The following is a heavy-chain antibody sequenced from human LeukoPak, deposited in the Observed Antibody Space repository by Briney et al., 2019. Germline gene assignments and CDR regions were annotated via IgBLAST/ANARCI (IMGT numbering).Heavy chain of an antibody. Sequence: GGSLRLSCASSGFSFSDSAVSWVRHSPGEGPKWVSSISDTGGRTYYADSVKGRFTITRDNSRNTVNLQMNGLRADDTARYFCAKGGQDFDFWRFDLWGQGILVIVSS. V-gene: IGHV3-23*01. CDR2: ISDTGGRT. CDR3: AKGGQDFDFWRFDL. D-gene: IGHD3-3*01. CDR1: GFSFSDSA. J-gene: IGHJ5*02.